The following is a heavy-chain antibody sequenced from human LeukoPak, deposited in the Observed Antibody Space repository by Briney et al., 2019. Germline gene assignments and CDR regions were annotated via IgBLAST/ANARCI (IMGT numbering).Heavy chain of an antibody. V-gene: IGHV4-39*01. J-gene: IGHJ4*02. D-gene: IGHD3-9*01. CDR2: IYYTGST. CDR1: GGSVSSTEFY. Sequence: SETLSLTCTVSGGSVSSTEFYWGWIRQPPGKGLQWIGNIYYTGSTCYNPSLNSRVTMSVGTSQNQISLKMTSVTAADTAVYYCARLSKGRYFDYIFDYWGQGTLVTVSS. CDR3: ARLSKGRYFDYIFDY.